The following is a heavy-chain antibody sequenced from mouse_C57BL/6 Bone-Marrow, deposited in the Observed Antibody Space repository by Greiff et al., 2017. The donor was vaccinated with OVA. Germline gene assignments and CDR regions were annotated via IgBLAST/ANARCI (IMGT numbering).Heavy chain of an antibody. CDR1: GYAFTNYL. V-gene: IGHV1-54*01. Sequence: VKLMESGAELVRPGTSVKVSCKASGYAFTNYLIEWVKQRPGQGLEWIGVINPGSGGTNYNEKFKGKATLTADKSSSTAYMQLSSLTSEDSAVYFCARESYDGYPFAYWGQGTLVTVSA. CDR3: ARESYDGYPFAY. J-gene: IGHJ3*01. CDR2: INPGSGGT. D-gene: IGHD2-3*01.